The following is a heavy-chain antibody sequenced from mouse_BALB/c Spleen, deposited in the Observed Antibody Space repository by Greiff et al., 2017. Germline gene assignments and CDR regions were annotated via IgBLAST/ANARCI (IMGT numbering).Heavy chain of an antibody. CDR3: ARDTYYRSYYAMDY. J-gene: IGHJ4*01. CDR2: IWGDGST. D-gene: IGHD2-14*01. V-gene: IGHV2-6-7*01. CDR1: GFSLTGYG. Sequence: VQVVESGPGLVAPSQSLSITCTVSGFSLTGYGVNWVRQPPGKGLEWLGMIWGDGSTDYNSALKSRLSISKDNSKSQVFLKMNSLQTDDTARYYCARDTYYRSYYAMDYWGQGTSVTVSS.